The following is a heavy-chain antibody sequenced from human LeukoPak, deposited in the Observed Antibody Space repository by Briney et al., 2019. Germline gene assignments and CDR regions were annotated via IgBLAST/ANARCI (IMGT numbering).Heavy chain of an antibody. V-gene: IGHV3-21*01. J-gene: IGHJ5*02. CDR2: ITSSSDYV. CDR1: GFTFSSYS. Sequence: GGSLRLSCTASGFTFSSYSMNWVRQAPGKGLEWVSSITSSSDYVYYADSVKGRFTISRDNAENSLHLQMNSLRADDTAVYYCAREFKSGYGMWAWGQGTLVTVSS. CDR3: AREFKSGYGMWA. D-gene: IGHD5-18*01.